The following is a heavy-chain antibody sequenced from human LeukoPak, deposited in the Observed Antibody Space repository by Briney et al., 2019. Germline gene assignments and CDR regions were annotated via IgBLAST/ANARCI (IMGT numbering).Heavy chain of an antibody. Sequence: PSQTLTLTCTVSGGSISGGGYYWSWIRHHPGRGLDWIVYVFEAGGTVNNPSLKTRVATSVATSKNQYTLRLTSVTATDTAGYYCARAPTGARYNWFDPSGQGTLVTVSS. V-gene: IGHV4-31*03. J-gene: IGHJ5*02. CDR1: GGSISGGGYY. D-gene: IGHD4-11*01. CDR3: ARAPTGARYNWFDP. CDR2: VFEAGGT.